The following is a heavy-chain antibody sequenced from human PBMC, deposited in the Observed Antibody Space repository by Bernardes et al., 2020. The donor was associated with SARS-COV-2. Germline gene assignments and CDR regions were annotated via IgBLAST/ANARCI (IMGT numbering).Heavy chain of an antibody. CDR1: GVSFTPYY. D-gene: IGHD2-8*02. V-gene: IGHV4-34*01. Sequence: SETLSLTCDVYGVSFTPYYWTWIRQPPGKGLEWIGEINHRGSTNYNPSLKSRLTISADTSKNQFSLTLTSVTAADTAVYYCARGYCIAGVCYRAFDYWGQGTLVTVSS. CDR3: ARGYCIAGVCYRAFDY. J-gene: IGHJ4*02. CDR2: INHRGST.